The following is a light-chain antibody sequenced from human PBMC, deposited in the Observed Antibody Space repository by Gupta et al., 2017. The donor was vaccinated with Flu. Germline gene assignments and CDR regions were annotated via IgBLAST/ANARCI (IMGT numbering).Light chain of an antibody. CDR1: SSDIGAYNF. CDR2: EVN. CDR3: SSYTISSTWV. Sequence: QSALTQPASVSGSPGQSITISCTGTSSDIGAYNFVSWYQQHPGKAPKLMIYEVNDRPSGVSNRFSGSKSGNTASLTISWLQAADEATYHCSSYTISSTWVFGGGTKVTVL. V-gene: IGLV2-14*01. J-gene: IGLJ2*01.